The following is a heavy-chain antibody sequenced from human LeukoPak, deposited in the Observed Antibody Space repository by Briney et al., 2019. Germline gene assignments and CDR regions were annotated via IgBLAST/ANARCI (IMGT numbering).Heavy chain of an antibody. CDR3: ARDGYNSANGIDV. Sequence: GGSLRLSCAASGFTFGNSWMSWVRQAPGKGLEWVSSISSSSNYIYYADSVKGRFTISRDNAKSSLSLQMNSLSAEDTAVYYCARDGYNSANGIDVWGQGTMVTVSS. CDR2: ISSSSNYI. V-gene: IGHV3-21*06. J-gene: IGHJ3*01. D-gene: IGHD1-1*01. CDR1: GFTFGNSW.